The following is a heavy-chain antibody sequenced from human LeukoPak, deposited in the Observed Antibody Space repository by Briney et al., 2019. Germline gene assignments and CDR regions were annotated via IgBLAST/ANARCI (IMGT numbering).Heavy chain of an antibody. CDR1: GYSISSGYY. CDR3: ARVGQTVTTGRLDY. J-gene: IGHJ4*02. D-gene: IGHD4-17*01. CDR2: IYHSGST. Sequence: PSETLSLTCTVSGYSISSGYYWGWIRQPPGKGLEWIGSIYHSGSTYYNPSLKSRVTISVDTSKNQFSLKLSSVTAADTAVYYCARVGQTVTTGRLDYWGQGTLVTVSS. V-gene: IGHV4-38-2*02.